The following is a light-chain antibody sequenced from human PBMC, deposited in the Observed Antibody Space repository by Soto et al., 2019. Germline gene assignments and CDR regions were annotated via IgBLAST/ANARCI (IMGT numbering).Light chain of an antibody. Sequence: EIVLTQCPATLYLSPGERATLSCWASQSVSNYLAWYQQKPGQAPRLLIYDTSNRATGIPSRFSGSASGTDFTLTISSLEPEDFAVYYCQQRSKWPITFGQGTRLE. CDR3: QQRSKWPIT. CDR1: QSVSNY. CDR2: DTS. J-gene: IGKJ5*01. V-gene: IGKV3-11*01.